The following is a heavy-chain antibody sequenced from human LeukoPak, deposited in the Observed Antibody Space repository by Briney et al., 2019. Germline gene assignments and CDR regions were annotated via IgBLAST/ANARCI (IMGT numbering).Heavy chain of an antibody. V-gene: IGHV4-61*02. J-gene: IGHJ6*02. CDR2: IYTSGST. D-gene: IGHD3-10*01. CDR1: GDSIRSTSYY. Sequence: SETLSLTCTVSGDSIRSTSYYWSWIRQPAGKGLEWIGRIYTSGSTNYNPSLKSRVTMSVDTSKNQFSLKLSSVTAADTAVYYCAREFSGPYYYGMDVWGQGTTVTVSS. CDR3: AREFSGPYYYGMDV.